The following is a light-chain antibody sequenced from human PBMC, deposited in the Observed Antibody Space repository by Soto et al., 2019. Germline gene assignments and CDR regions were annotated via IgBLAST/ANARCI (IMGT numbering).Light chain of an antibody. CDR3: SSYTSSSTVV. Sequence: QSALTQPASVSGSPGQSITISCTGTSSDVGDYNYVSWYQHHPGKAPKLMIYDVTNRPSGVSNRFSGSKSGNTASLTISGFQAEDEADYYCSSYTSSSTVVFGGGTKLTVL. CDR2: DVT. J-gene: IGLJ2*01. CDR1: SSDVGDYNY. V-gene: IGLV2-14*03.